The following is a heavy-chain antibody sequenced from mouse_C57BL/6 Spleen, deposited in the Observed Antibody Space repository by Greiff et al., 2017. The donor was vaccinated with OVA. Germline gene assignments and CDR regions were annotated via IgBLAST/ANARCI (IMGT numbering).Heavy chain of an antibody. CDR2: IDPSDSYT. Sequence: VKLQQPGAELVRPGTSVKLSCKASGYTFTSYWMHWVKQRPGQGLEWIGVIDPSDSYTNYNQKFKGKATLTVDTSSSTAYMQLSSLTSEDSAVYYCARYDYEGRYWYFDVWGTGTTVTVSS. J-gene: IGHJ1*03. V-gene: IGHV1-59*01. D-gene: IGHD2-4*01. CDR1: GYTFTSYW. CDR3: ARYDYEGRYWYFDV.